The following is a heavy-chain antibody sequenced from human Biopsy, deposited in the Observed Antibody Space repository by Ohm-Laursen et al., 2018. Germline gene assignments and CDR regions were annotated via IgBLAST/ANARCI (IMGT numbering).Heavy chain of an antibody. CDR1: GYNFISYS. V-gene: IGHV1-18*01. J-gene: IGHJ4*02. CDR3: ARADDFNFDFDY. Sequence: ASVKVSCKTSGYNFISYSINWVRQAPGQGLEWMGWIRPLNGDTKYGQKFQDRVTMTTDTSTSTVYMELTSLRSDDTAVYSCARADDFNFDFDYWGQGTLVTVSS. CDR2: IRPLNGDT. D-gene: IGHD5-24*01.